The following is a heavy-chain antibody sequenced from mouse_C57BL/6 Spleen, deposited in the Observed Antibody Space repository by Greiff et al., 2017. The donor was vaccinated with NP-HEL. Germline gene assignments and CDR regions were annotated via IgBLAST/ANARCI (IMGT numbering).Heavy chain of an antibody. V-gene: IGHV1-55*01. Sequence: QVQLQQPGAELVKPGASVKMSCKASGYTFTSYWITWVKQRPGQGLEWIGDIYPGSGSTNYNEKFKSKATLTVDTSSSTAYMQLSSLTSEDSAVYYCARRGGNSAGQSYYYAMDYWGQGTSVTVSS. J-gene: IGHJ4*01. CDR3: ARRGGNSAGQSYYYAMDY. D-gene: IGHD3-2*02. CDR2: IYPGSGST. CDR1: GYTFTSYW.